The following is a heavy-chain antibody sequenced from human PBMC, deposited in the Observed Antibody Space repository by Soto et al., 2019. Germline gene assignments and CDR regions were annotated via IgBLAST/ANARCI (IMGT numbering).Heavy chain of an antibody. V-gene: IGHV4-39*01. D-gene: IGHD2-2*01. CDR2: IYYSGST. Sequence: SETLSLTCTVSGGSISSSSYYWGWIRQPPGKGLEWIGSIYYSGSTYYNPSLKSRVTISVDTSKNQFSLKLCSVTAADTAVYYCARLRGPGCSSTSCLYVPSDGYYYYYYMDVWGKGTTVTVSS. CDR3: ARLRGPGCSSTSCLYVPSDGYYYYYYMDV. CDR1: GGSISSSSYY. J-gene: IGHJ6*03.